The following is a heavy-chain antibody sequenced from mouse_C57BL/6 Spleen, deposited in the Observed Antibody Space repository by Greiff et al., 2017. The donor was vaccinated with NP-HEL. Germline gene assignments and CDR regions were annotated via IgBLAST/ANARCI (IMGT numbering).Heavy chain of an antibody. J-gene: IGHJ2*01. CDR2: IHPNSGST. CDR1: GYTFTSYW. V-gene: IGHV1-64*01. CDR3: ARDFYYVDY. Sequence: QVQLQQPGAALVKPGASVKLSCKASGYTFTSYWMHWVKQRPGQGLEWIGMIHPNSGSTNYNEKFKSKATLTVDKSSSTAYMQLSSLTSEDAAVYYCARDFYYVDYWGKGTTLTVAS.